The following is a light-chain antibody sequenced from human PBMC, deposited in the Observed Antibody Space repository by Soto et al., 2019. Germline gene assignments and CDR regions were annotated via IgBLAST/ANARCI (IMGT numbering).Light chain of an antibody. Sequence: QSALTQPPSASGTPGQRVTISCSGSSSHIGSNTVNWYQHLPGTAPKLLIYSNNQRPSGVPDRFSGSKSGTSASLAISGLQSEDEADYYCAAWDDSLDVYVFGTGTKVTVL. V-gene: IGLV1-44*01. CDR2: SNN. J-gene: IGLJ1*01. CDR1: SSHIGSNT. CDR3: AAWDDSLDVYV.